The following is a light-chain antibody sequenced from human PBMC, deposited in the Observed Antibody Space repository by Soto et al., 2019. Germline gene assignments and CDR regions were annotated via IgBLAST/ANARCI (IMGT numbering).Light chain of an antibody. Sequence: EIVLTQSPGTLSLSPGERATLSCRASQSVSSYLAWYQQKSGQAPRLLIYDASNRATGIPARFSGSGSGTDFTLTISSLEPEDFAVYYCQQRSNWLTFGGGTKVEIK. CDR2: DAS. V-gene: IGKV3-11*01. CDR1: QSVSSY. CDR3: QQRSNWLT. J-gene: IGKJ4*01.